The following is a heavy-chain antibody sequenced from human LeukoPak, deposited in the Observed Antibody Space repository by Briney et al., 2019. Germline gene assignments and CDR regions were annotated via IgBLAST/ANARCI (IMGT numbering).Heavy chain of an antibody. Sequence: ASVKVSCKASGYTFTSYDINWVRQATGQGLEWMGGFDPEDGETIYAQKFQGRVTMTEDTSTDTAYMELSSLRSEDTAVYYCATALDYGDYKNYYYYYMDVWGKGTTVTVSS. CDR1: GYTFTSYD. D-gene: IGHD4-17*01. CDR3: ATALDYGDYKNYYYYYMDV. CDR2: FDPEDGET. J-gene: IGHJ6*03. V-gene: IGHV1-24*01.